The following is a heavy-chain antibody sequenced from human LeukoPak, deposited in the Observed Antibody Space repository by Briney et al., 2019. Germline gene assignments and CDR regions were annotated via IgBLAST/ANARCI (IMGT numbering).Heavy chain of an antibody. CDR1: GFTFSSYG. V-gene: IGHV3-30*02. CDR2: IRYNGSNK. J-gene: IGHJ6*03. Sequence: GGSLRLSCAASGFTFSSYGMRWVRQAPGKGLEWVAFIRYNGSNKYYAEPVKGRFTISRENSKKTLYLQMNSRRAEDKAVYYCAKSGPPHYYYYYYYIDFWGKGTTVTVSS. D-gene: IGHD2-8*02. CDR3: AKSGPPHYYYYYYYIDF.